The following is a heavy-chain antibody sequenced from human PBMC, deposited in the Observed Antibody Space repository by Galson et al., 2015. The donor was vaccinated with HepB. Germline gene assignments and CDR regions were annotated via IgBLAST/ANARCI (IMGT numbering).Heavy chain of an antibody. CDR1: GDSVSSRSAA. D-gene: IGHD1-26*01. V-gene: IGHV6-1*01. CDR2: TYYRSRWFN. Sequence: CAISGDSVSSRSAAWSWLRQSPSRGLEWLGRTYYRSRWFNDYAVSVKSRVTINPDTSKNQFSLQLNSVTLEDTAVYYCARDPLGREDAFDVWGQGTTVIVSS. CDR3: ARDPLGREDAFDV. J-gene: IGHJ3*01.